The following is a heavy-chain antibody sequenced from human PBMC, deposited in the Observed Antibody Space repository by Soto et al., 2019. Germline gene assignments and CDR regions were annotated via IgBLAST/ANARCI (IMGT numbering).Heavy chain of an antibody. D-gene: IGHD2-8*02. CDR1: DHTFTYYG. CDR3: AATGGHYFGLDV. V-gene: IGHV1-18*01. CDR2: ISGYNGNT. J-gene: IGHJ6*02. Sequence: GQLLQSGGEVKKPGASVKVSCNSSDHTFTYYGINWVRRAPGQGLERMGWISGYNGNTKYAQKLQDRVTMSADTSTRTAYMEMRSLASDDTAVSFCAATGGHYFGLDVWGQGTTVTVAS.